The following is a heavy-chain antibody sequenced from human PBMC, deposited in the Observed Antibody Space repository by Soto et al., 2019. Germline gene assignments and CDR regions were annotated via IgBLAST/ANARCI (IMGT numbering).Heavy chain of an antibody. D-gene: IGHD1-1*01. CDR2: IWYDGSNK. Sequence: QVQLVESGGGVVQPGRSLRLSCAASGFTFSSYGMHWVRQAPGKGLEWVAVIWYDGSNKYYADSVKGRFTISRDNSKNTLYLQMNSLRVEDTAVYYCARGTFNSYYGMDVWGQGTTVTVSS. CDR3: ARGTFNSYYGMDV. CDR1: GFTFSSYG. V-gene: IGHV3-33*01. J-gene: IGHJ6*02.